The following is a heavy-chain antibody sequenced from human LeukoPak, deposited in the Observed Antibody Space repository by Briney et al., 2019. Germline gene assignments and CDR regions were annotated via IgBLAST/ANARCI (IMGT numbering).Heavy chain of an antibody. V-gene: IGHV3-30*03. CDR2: IAYDGSNK. CDR1: GFSFRTYG. Sequence: GGSLRLSCAASGFSFRTYGMHWVRQAPGKGLEWVAVIAYDGSNKYYVDSGKGRFTISRDNSKNTLYLQMNSLRAEDTAVYYCARGAYASSWLNFDYWGQGTLVTVSS. CDR3: ARGAYASSWLNFDY. J-gene: IGHJ4*02. D-gene: IGHD6-13*01.